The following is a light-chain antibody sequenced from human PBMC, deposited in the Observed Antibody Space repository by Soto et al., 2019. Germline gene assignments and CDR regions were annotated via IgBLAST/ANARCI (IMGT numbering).Light chain of an antibody. Sequence: QSVLTQPPSASGSPGQSVTISCTGTSSDVGGYDFVSWYQHHPGKAPKLMIYEVSKRPSGVPDRFSGSKSANTASLTVSGLQAEDEDDYYCSSYAGSNNLVFGGGTKLTVL. CDR2: EVS. CDR1: SSDVGGYDF. CDR3: SSYAGSNNLV. J-gene: IGLJ3*02. V-gene: IGLV2-8*01.